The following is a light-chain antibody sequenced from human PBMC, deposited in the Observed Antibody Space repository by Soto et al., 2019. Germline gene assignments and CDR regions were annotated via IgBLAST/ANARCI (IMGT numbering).Light chain of an antibody. J-gene: IGLJ3*02. CDR3: TSHTASSTWV. CDR2: EVS. CDR1: SSDVGYDNY. Sequence: QPVLTQPASVSGSPGQSITISCTGTSSDVGYDNYVSWFQQHPGKAPKLMIYEVSRRPSGVSNRFSGSKSANTASLTISGLQAEDEADYYCTSHTASSTWVFGGGTQLTVL. V-gene: IGLV2-14*01.